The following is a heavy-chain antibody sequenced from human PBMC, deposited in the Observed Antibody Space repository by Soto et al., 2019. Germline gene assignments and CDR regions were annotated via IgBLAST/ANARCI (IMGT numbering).Heavy chain of an antibody. CDR2: IYYSGST. D-gene: IGHD6-19*01. CDR3: ARVAWGSSGWYDWFGP. Sequence: SETLSLTCTVSGGSISSYYWSWIRQPPGKGLEWIGYIYYSGSTNYNPSLKSRVTISVDTSKNQFSLKLSSVTAADTAVYYCARVAWGSSGWYDWFGPWGQGTLVTVSS. J-gene: IGHJ5*02. V-gene: IGHV4-59*01. CDR1: GGSISSYY.